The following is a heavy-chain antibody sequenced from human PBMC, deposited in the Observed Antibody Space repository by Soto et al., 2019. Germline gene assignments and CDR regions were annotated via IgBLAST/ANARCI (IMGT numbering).Heavy chain of an antibody. V-gene: IGHV3-21*01. Sequence: GGSLRLSCAASGFTFSSYSMNWVRQAPGKGLEWVSSISSSSSYIYYADSVKGRFTISRDNAKNSLYLQMNSLRAEDTAVYYCAREGGLGESNYYYYYMDVWGKGTTVTVSS. CDR1: GFTFSSYS. CDR2: ISSSSSYI. D-gene: IGHD3-10*01. CDR3: AREGGLGESNYYYYYMDV. J-gene: IGHJ6*03.